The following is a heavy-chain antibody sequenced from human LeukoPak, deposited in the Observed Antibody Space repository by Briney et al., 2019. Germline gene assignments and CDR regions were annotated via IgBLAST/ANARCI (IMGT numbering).Heavy chain of an antibody. V-gene: IGHV3-74*01. J-gene: IGHJ6*02. Sequence: SGGSLRLSCAASGFTLSSYWMHWVRQAPGKGLVWVSRINSDGSSTSYADSVKGRFTISRDNAKNTLYLQMNSLRAEDTAVYYCARPSGYQLLYYYYGMDVWGQGTTVTVSS. CDR1: GFTLSSYW. CDR3: ARPSGYQLLYYYYGMDV. CDR2: INSDGSST. D-gene: IGHD5-12*01.